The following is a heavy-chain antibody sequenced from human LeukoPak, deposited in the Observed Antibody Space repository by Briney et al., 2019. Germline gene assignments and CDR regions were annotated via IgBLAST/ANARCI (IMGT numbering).Heavy chain of an antibody. Sequence: GGSLRLSCAASGFTFSSYWMSWVRQAPGKGLEWVANIKQDGSEKYYVDSVKGRFTISRDNAKNSLYLQMNSLRAEDTAVYYCARVGQHLVGYAFDIWGQGTMVTVSS. CDR1: GFTFSSYW. V-gene: IGHV3-7*01. J-gene: IGHJ3*02. CDR3: ARVGQHLVGYAFDI. CDR2: IKQDGSEK. D-gene: IGHD6-13*01.